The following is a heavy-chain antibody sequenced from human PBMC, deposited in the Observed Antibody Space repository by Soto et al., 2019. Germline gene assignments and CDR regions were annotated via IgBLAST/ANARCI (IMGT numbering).Heavy chain of an antibody. CDR3: AGALENPYFYYGLNV. J-gene: IGHJ6*02. Sequence: GSLRLSCAASGFTFSSYAMHWVRQAPGKGLEWVAVISYDGSNKYYADSVKGRFTISRDNSKNTLYLQMNSLRVEDTATYYCAGALENPYFYYGLNVWGQGTTVTVSS. CDR2: ISYDGSNK. D-gene: IGHD1-1*01. CDR1: GFTFSSYA. V-gene: IGHV3-30-3*01.